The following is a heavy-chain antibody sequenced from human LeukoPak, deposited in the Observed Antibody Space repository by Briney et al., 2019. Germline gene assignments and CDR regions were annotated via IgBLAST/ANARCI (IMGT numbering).Heavy chain of an antibody. D-gene: IGHD1-26*01. J-gene: IGHJ4*02. Sequence: SETLSLTCTVSGGSISRSSYYWGWIRQPPGKGLEWIGSIYYSGTTYYNPSLKSRVTISVDTAKNHFSLNLASVTAADTAVYYCGRLKWVWDGRGEVDYWGQGTLVTVSS. CDR3: GRLKWVWDGRGEVDY. CDR1: GGSISRSSYY. V-gene: IGHV4-39*02. CDR2: IYYSGTT.